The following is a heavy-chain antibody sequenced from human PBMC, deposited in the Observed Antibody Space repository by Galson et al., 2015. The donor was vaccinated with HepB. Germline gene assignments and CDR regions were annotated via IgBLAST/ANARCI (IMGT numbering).Heavy chain of an antibody. CDR2: ISYDGSNK. D-gene: IGHD1-26*01. J-gene: IGHJ4*02. Sequence: SLRLSCAASGFTFSSYAMHWVRQAPGKGLEWVAVISYDGSNKYYADSVKGRFTISRDNSKNTLYLQMNSLRAEDTAVYYCARDPNPFSGSYDYLGYWGQGTLVTVSS. CDR3: ARDPNPFSGSYDYLGY. CDR1: GFTFSSYA. V-gene: IGHV3-30-3*01.